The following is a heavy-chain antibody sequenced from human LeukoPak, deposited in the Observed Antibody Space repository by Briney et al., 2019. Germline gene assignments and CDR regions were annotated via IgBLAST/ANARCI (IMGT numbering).Heavy chain of an antibody. Sequence: PGGSLRLSCAASGFTFSSYWMYWVRQAPGKGLVWVSRINSDGSSTNYADSVKGRFSISRDNAKNSLYLQMNSLRDEDTAVYYCARDNYYGHYFDYWGQGTPVTVSS. J-gene: IGHJ4*02. D-gene: IGHD3-10*01. CDR2: INSDGSST. CDR1: GFTFSSYW. V-gene: IGHV3-74*01. CDR3: ARDNYYGHYFDY.